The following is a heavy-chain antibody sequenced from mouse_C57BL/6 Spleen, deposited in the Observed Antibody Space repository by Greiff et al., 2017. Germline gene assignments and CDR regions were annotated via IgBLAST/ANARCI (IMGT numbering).Heavy chain of an antibody. D-gene: IGHD4-1*01. Sequence: QVQLQQSGAELARPGASVKLSCKASGYTFTSYGISWVKQRTGQGLEWIGEIYPRSGNTYYNEKFKGKATLAADKSSSTAYMELRSLTSEDSAVYFCARRTGPYYAMDYWGQGTSVTVSS. CDR3: ARRTGPYYAMDY. CDR1: GYTFTSYG. CDR2: IYPRSGNT. V-gene: IGHV1-81*01. J-gene: IGHJ4*01.